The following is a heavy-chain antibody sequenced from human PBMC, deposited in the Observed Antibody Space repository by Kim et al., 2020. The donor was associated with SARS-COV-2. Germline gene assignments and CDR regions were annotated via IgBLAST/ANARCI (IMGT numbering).Heavy chain of an antibody. J-gene: IGHJ4*02. Sequence: GGSLRLSCAASGFTFSSYGMHWVRQAPGKGLEWVAVISYDGSNKYYADSVKGRFTISRDNSKNTLYLQMNSLRAEDTAVYYCARDPYPYCGGDCYPDYWGQGTLVTVSS. CDR1: GFTFSSYG. CDR3: ARDPYPYCGGDCYPDY. V-gene: IGHV3-33*05. D-gene: IGHD2-21*02. CDR2: ISYDGSNK.